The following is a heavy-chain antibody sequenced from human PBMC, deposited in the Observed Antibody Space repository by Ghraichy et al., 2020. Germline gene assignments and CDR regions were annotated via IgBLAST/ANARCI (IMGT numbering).Heavy chain of an antibody. J-gene: IGHJ6*02. V-gene: IGHV6-1*01. CDR1: GDSVSSNSAD. CDR3: ARDLFERPYYFYGMDV. D-gene: IGHD3-3*01. CDR2: TYYRSKWYN. Sequence: SQTLSLTCAISGDSVSSNSADWNWIRQSPSRGLEWLGRTYYRSKWYNDYAGSGKSRITINPDTSKNQFSLQLNSVTPEDTAGYYGARDLFERPYYFYGMDVWGQGTTVTVSS.